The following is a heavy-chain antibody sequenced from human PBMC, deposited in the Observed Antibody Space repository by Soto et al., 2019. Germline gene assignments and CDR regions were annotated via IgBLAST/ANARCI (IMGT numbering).Heavy chain of an antibody. CDR1: GFSFSTYS. CDR2: IHSSSRYI. V-gene: IGHV3-21*01. CDR3: ARGSQNFWMREDAFDI. D-gene: IGHD3-3*01. Sequence: EVQLVESGGGQVKPGGSLRLSCAASGFSFSTYSMNWVRQAPGKGLEWVSSIHSSSRYIYYADSVKGRFTISRDNAKNSLLLQMSSLRAEDTAVYDCARGSQNFWMREDAFDIWGQGTMVSVSS. J-gene: IGHJ3*02.